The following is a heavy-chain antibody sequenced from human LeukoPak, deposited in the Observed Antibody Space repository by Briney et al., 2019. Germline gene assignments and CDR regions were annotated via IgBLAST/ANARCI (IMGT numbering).Heavy chain of an antibody. J-gene: IGHJ4*02. V-gene: IGHV3-33*01. D-gene: IGHD6-19*01. CDR3: ARDSSGWSHTKYYFDY. Sequence: PGGSLRLSCAASGFTFSSYGMHWVRQAPGKGLEWVAVLWYDGSNKYYADSVKGRSTISRDNSKNTLYLQMNSLRAEDTAVYYCARDSSGWSHTKYYFDYWGQGTLVTVSS. CDR1: GFTFSSYG. CDR2: LWYDGSNK.